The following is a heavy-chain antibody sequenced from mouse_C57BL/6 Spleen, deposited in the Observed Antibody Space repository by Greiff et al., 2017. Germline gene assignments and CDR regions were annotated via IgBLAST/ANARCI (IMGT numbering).Heavy chain of an antibody. CDR3: ARYYAPYYFDY. J-gene: IGHJ2*01. D-gene: IGHD1-1*01. CDR2: IDPANGNT. V-gene: IGHV14-3*01. Sequence: VHVKQSVAELVRPGASVKLSCTASGFYIKNTYMHWVKQRPEQGLEWIGRIDPANGNTKYAPKFQGKATITADTSSNTAYLQLSSLTSEDTAIYYCARYYAPYYFDYWGQGTTLTVSS. CDR1: GFYIKNTY.